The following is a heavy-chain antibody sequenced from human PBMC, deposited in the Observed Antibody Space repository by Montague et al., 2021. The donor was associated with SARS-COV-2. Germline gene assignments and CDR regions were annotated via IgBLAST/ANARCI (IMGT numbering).Heavy chain of an antibody. V-gene: IGHV4-34*01. CDR3: ARGAPTITMIVVVFTGAGWYFDL. CDR1: SGSFSDYY. CDR2: INHSGSI. D-gene: IGHD3-22*01. Sequence: SETLSLTCAVYSGSFSDYYWTWIRQPPGKGLEWIGEINHSGSINYNPSLKSRVSISVGTSKNQFSLKLTSVTAADTAVYYCARGAPTITMIVVVFTGAGWYFDLWGRDTLVTVSS. J-gene: IGHJ2*01.